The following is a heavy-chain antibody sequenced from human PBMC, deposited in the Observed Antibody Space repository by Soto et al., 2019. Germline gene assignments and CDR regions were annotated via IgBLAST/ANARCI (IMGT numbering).Heavy chain of an antibody. V-gene: IGHV4-4*02. CDR1: GRSISSSNW. CDR3: VKESAVTVPNTIRAHPHDGHDV. CDR2: IYHSGST. D-gene: IGHD2-2*01. J-gene: IGHJ3*01. Sequence: SETLSLTCAVSGRSISSSNWWSWVRQPPGKGLEWIAEIYHSGSTNYNPSFESRVTISVDKAKNEVSLKMNSVTAADTAIYYCVKESAVTVPNTIRAHPHDGHDVWGQGTMVTVSS.